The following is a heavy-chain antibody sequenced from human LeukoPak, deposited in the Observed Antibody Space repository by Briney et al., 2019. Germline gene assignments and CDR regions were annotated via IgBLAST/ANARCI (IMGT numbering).Heavy chain of an antibody. Sequence: GGSLRLSCAASGFTFSSYWMHWVRQVRGKGLVWVSRIESTGSSTGYADSVKGRFTVSRDNAKNTLYLQMNRLRAEDTALYYCARGGDYPFDYWGQGTLVTVSS. J-gene: IGHJ4*02. V-gene: IGHV3-74*01. CDR1: GFTFSSYW. D-gene: IGHD4-17*01. CDR2: IESTGSST. CDR3: ARGGDYPFDY.